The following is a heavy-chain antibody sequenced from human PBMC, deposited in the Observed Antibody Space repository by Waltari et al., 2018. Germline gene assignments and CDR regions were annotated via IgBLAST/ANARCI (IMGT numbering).Heavy chain of an antibody. D-gene: IGHD3-10*01. CDR3: ARGEIYGSRRYSWFDT. CDR1: GYAFTCYD. V-gene: IGHV1-8*01. Sequence: QVQLMQSGAEVKKPGASVKVSCRASGYAFTCYDINWVRQATGQGLEGMGWVSPNSGSTGDAQKSQGRVTMTRNTSIATASMELGSLGYEDTAVYYCARGEIYGSRRYSWFDTWSQGTMVTVSS. J-gene: IGHJ5*02. CDR2: VSPNSGST.